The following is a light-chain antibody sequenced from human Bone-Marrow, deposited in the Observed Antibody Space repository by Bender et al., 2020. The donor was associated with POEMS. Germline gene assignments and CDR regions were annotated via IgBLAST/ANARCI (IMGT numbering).Light chain of an antibody. CDR1: SSDIGSYNL. Sequence: QSALTQPASVSGSPGQSITISCIGTSSDIGSYNLVSWYQQHPGKAPKFMIYGVTDRPSGVPDRFSGSKSDTSASLTISGLQAEDEADYYCCSYAGSYTLAFGGGTKLTVL. CDR3: CSYAGSYTLA. V-gene: IGLV2-11*01. J-gene: IGLJ2*01. CDR2: GVT.